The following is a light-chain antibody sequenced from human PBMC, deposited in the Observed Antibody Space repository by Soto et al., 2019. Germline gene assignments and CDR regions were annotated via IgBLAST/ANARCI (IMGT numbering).Light chain of an antibody. V-gene: IGKV3-15*01. CDR3: QQYNNWPRA. Sequence: EIVMTQSPAILSVSPGERVTFSCRASQSVSNNLAWYQQKPGQAPRLLIYGASTRATGIPARFSGSGSGTEFTLTISSLQSEDFAVYYCQQYNNWPRAFGQGTKVEIK. CDR1: QSVSNN. CDR2: GAS. J-gene: IGKJ1*01.